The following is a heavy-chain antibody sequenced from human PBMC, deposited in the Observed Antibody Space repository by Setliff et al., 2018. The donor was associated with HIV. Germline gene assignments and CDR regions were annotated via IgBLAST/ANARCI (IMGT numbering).Heavy chain of an antibody. D-gene: IGHD5-18*01. J-gene: IGHJ6*03. CDR2: IYYSGST. CDR3: ARHNTGYSYGYDYYYYYMDV. CDR1: GGSISSSSYY. Sequence: NPSETLSLTCTVSGGSISSSSYYWGWIRQPPGKGLEWIGSIYYSGSTYYNPFLKSRVTISVDTSKNQFSLKLSSVTAADTAVYYCARHNTGYSYGYDYYYYYMDVWGKGTTVTVSS. V-gene: IGHV4-39*01.